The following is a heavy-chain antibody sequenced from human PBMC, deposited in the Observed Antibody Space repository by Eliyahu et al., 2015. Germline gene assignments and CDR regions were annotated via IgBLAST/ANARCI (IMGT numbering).Heavy chain of an antibody. CDR1: GFSFSTSA. CDR3: ARWSPRLDAFDI. D-gene: IGHD2-15*01. V-gene: IGHV3-23*01. J-gene: IGHJ3*02. CDR2: FSAFNGGGGGT. Sequence: SGFSFSTSAMGWVRQTPRKGLEWVSVFSAFNGGGGGTFYPDSLKGRFTISRDNSKSTLYLQMNSLRAEDTAVYYCARWSPRLDAFDIWGQGTTVTVSS.